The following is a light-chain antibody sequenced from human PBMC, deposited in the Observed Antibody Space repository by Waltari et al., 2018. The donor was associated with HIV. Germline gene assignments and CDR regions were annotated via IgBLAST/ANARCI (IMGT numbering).Light chain of an antibody. CDR1: RSNIGSNY. J-gene: IGLJ3*02. V-gene: IGLV1-47*01. CDR2: RSD. Sequence: QSVLTQPPSASGTPGQSVSISCSGSRSNIGSNYVYWYQHLPGTTPTVVIYRSDQGPSGFPARFSGSNSGTAASLAISGLRSEDEAHYYCASWDDNLSGWVFGGGTKLTVL. CDR3: ASWDDNLSGWV.